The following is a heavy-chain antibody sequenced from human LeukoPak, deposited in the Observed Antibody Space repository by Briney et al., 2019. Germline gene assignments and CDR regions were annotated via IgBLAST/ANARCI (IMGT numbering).Heavy chain of an antibody. V-gene: IGHV1-8*01. D-gene: IGHD1-26*01. CDR1: GYTFTSYD. CDR2: MNPNSGNT. Sequence: ASVTVSCKASGYTFTSYDINWVRQATGQGLEWMGWMNPNSGNTGYAQKFQGRVTMSRNTSLSTAYMELNSLRSEDTAVYYCARGRVGATTFGFYWGQGTLVTVSS. CDR3: ARGRVGATTFGFY. J-gene: IGHJ4*02.